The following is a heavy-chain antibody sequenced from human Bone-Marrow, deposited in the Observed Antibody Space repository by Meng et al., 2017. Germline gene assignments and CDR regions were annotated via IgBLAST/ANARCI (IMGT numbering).Heavy chain of an antibody. J-gene: IGHJ4*02. D-gene: IGHD6-19*01. CDR2: IKQDGSEN. V-gene: IGHV3-7*01. Sequence: GESLKISCAASGFTFSSYWMSWVRQAPGKGLEWVANIKQDGSENYYVDSVKGRFTIYRDNAKNSLYLQMNSLRAEDTAVYYCARDAAVAGLLGYWGQGTLVTVSS. CDR1: GFTFSSYW. CDR3: ARDAAVAGLLGY.